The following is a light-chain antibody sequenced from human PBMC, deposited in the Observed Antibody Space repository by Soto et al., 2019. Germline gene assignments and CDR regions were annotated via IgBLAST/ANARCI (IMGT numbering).Light chain of an antibody. J-gene: IGKJ1*01. V-gene: IGKV3-20*01. CDR1: QSVIGTY. Sequence: EIVLTQSPGTLSLSPGDRATLSCRASQSVIGTYLAWYQHKPGQAPRLLIYGESIRATGIPDRFSGSGSGTDFTLTISRLEPEDFAVYYCQQYGSPLWTFGQGTKVEI. CDR2: GES. CDR3: QQYGSPLWT.